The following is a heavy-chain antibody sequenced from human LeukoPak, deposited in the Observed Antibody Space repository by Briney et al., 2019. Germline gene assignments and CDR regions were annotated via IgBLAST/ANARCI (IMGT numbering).Heavy chain of an antibody. CDR1: GYTFTSYG. J-gene: IGHJ5*02. Sequence: ASVKVSCKASGYTFTSYGISWVRQAPGQGLEWVGWISAYNGDTYYAQKFQGRVTMTTDTATTTAYMELRSLRSDDTAVFYCARDLRVTYHYDSSAYSPYDHWGQGTLVTVSS. CDR3: ARDLRVTYHYDSSAYSPYDH. CDR2: ISAYNGDT. D-gene: IGHD3-22*01. V-gene: IGHV1-18*01.